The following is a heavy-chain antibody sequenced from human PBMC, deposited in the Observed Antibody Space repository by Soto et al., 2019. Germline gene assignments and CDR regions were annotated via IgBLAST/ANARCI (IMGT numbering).Heavy chain of an antibody. V-gene: IGHV4-39*02. J-gene: IGHJ3*02. CDR2: FYYIGST. Sequence: PSETLSLTCTVSGGSISSSSYYWGWIRQPPGKGLEWIWSFYYIGSTYYNPSLKSRVTFSVDTSKIQFSLKLSSVSAGDTAVYFCAKEGPLPLDAFDIWGQGTMVTVSS. CDR1: GGSISSSSYY. CDR3: AKEGPLPLDAFDI.